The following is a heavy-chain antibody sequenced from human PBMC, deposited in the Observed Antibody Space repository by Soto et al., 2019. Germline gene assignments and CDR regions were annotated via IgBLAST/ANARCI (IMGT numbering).Heavy chain of an antibody. V-gene: IGHV3-9*01. J-gene: IGHJ4*02. D-gene: IGHD3-9*01. CDR3: ARAASGGRGPVCWDW. Sequence: VQLVESGGGLVQPGRSLRLSCTASAFSFGDFAMHWVRQVPGKGLEWVSGINWNGNYIGHADSVKCRFTVSRYNAKNARYLQINRLRPEDTALYYCARAASGGRGPVCWDWWGRGTLVTVPS. CDR1: AFSFGDFA. CDR2: INWNGNYI.